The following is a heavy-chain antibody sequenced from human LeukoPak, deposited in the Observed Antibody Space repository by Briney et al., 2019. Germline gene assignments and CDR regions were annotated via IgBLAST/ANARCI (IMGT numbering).Heavy chain of an antibody. Sequence: SETLSLTCAVSGGSISGYYWSWIRQPAGKGLEWIGRIYSSGSTNYNPSLESRVTVSVDTSKKQFSLNLSSVTAADTAVCYCAREVSGDRRFDPWGQGTLVTVSS. CDR3: AREVSGDRRFDP. V-gene: IGHV4-4*07. J-gene: IGHJ5*02. D-gene: IGHD5/OR15-5a*01. CDR2: IYSSGST. CDR1: GGSISGYY.